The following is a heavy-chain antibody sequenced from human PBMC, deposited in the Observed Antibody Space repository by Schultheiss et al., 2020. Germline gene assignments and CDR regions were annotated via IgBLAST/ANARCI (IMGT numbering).Heavy chain of an antibody. CDR1: GGSISSYY. CDR3: ATGRYGNFDY. V-gene: IGHV4-59*01. CDR2: IYYTGST. D-gene: IGHD3-9*01. J-gene: IGHJ4*02. Sequence: SETLSLTCTVSGGSISSYYWSWIRQPPGKGLEWIGYIYYTGSTNYNPSLKSRVTISVDTSKNQFSLMLGSVTAADTAVYYCATGRYGNFDYWGQGTLVTVSS.